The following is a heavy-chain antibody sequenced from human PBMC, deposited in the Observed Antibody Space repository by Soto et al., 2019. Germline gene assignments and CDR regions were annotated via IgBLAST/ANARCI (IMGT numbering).Heavy chain of an antibody. J-gene: IGHJ4*02. CDR1: GFTFSNYG. Sequence: QVELVESGGAVVQPGGSLRLSCAASGFTFSNYGLHWVRQAPGKGLEWAAVISFDGSNKYYADSMKGRFTVSRDNSKNTLYLQMTSLRTEDTGMYYCAIFLRGVDPAMVPGAYWGQGTLVTVSS. D-gene: IGHD5-18*01. CDR3: AIFLRGVDPAMVPGAY. V-gene: IGHV3-30*03. CDR2: ISFDGSNK.